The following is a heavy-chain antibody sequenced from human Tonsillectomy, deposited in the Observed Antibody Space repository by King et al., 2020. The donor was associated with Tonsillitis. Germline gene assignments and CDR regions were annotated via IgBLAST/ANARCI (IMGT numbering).Heavy chain of an antibody. CDR2: ISYDGSNE. D-gene: IGHD4-17*01. V-gene: IGHV3-33*05. CDR1: GFTFRSYG. Sequence: VQLVESGGGVVQPGRSLRLSCAASGFTFRSYGMHWVRQAPGKGLEWVAVISYDGSNEYYADSVKGRFTISRDNSKNTLYLQMNSLRAEDTAVYYCARKDYGDYDYYYGMDVWGQGPTVTVPS. J-gene: IGHJ6*02. CDR3: ARKDYGDYDYYYGMDV.